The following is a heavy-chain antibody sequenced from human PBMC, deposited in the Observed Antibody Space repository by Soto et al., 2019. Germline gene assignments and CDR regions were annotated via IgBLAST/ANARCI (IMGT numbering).Heavy chain of an antibody. Sequence: PSETLSLTCAVYGGSFSGYYWSWIRQPPGKGLEWIGEISLSGSTNYNPSLKSRVTISVDTSKNQFSLKLSSVTAAGTAVYYCARAGSVGITIFGVVITTDYYYYGMDVWGQGTTVTVSS. CDR1: GGSFSGYY. V-gene: IGHV4-34*01. D-gene: IGHD3-3*01. CDR2: ISLSGST. CDR3: ARAGSVGITIFGVVITTDYYYYGMDV. J-gene: IGHJ6*02.